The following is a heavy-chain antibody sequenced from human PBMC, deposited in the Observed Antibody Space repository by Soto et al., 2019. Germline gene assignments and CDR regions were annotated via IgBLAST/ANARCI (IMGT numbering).Heavy chain of an antibody. CDR1: GGPISSGGYY. CDR3: ARIGYCSSTSCLPGAFDI. J-gene: IGHJ3*02. D-gene: IGHD2-2*03. Sequence: SETLSLTCTVSGGPISSGGYYWSWIRQHPGKGQEWIGYIYNSGSTYYNTSLKSRVTISVDTSKNLFSLKLSSVTAADTAVYYCARIGYCSSTSCLPGAFDIWGQGTMVTVSS. V-gene: IGHV4-31*03. CDR2: IYNSGST.